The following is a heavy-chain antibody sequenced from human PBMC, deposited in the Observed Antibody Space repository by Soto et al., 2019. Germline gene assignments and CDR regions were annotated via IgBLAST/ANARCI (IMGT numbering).Heavy chain of an antibody. Sequence: QVQLLQSGAEVKKPGSSVRVSCEASGGTFRTYAISWVRQAPGQGLEWMGEIIPIFGTVNYAQKFQGRVTIAEDESTTTVSMDLRSLRSEDTAVYYCAKGAVAGTPTSYYYYGMDHWGQGTTVTVSS. CDR2: IIPIFGTV. CDR1: GGTFRTYA. CDR3: AKGAVAGTPTSYYYYGMDH. V-gene: IGHV1-69*12. D-gene: IGHD6-19*01. J-gene: IGHJ6*02.